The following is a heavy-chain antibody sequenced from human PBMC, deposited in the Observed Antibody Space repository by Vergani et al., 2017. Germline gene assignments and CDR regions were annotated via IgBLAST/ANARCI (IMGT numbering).Heavy chain of an antibody. CDR2: IYPGDSDT. CDR3: ASHITMSPYYYGMDV. CDR1: GYSFSSYW. Sequence: EVQLVQSGAEVKKPGESLKISCKGSGYSFSSYWIGWVRQMPGKGLEWMGIIYPGDSDTRYSPSFQGQVTIAADKSISTAYLQWSSLKASDTAMYYCASHITMSPYYYGMDVWGQGTTVTVSS. J-gene: IGHJ6*02. V-gene: IGHV5-51*01. D-gene: IGHD3-10*02.